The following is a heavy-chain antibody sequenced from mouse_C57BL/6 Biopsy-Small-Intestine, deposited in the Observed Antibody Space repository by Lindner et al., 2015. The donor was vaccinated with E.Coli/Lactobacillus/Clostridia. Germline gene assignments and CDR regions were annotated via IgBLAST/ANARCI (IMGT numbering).Heavy chain of an antibody. V-gene: IGHV5-17*01. D-gene: IGHD1-1*01. CDR2: ISGGSSLI. Sequence: VQLQESGGGLVKPGGSLKLSCAVSGFTFSDYGMNWVRQAPEKGLEWIAYISGGSSLIYYADTVKGRFTISRDNAKNTLFLQMTSLRSEDTAMYYCARDGITSLDFWGQGTTLTVSS. J-gene: IGHJ2*01. CDR1: GFTFSDYG. CDR3: ARDGITSLDF.